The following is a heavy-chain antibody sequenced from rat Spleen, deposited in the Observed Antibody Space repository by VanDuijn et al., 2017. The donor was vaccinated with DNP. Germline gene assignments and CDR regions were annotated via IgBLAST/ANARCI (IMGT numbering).Heavy chain of an antibody. V-gene: IGHV2-19*01. CDR3: TRGGYPGITSAMDA. J-gene: IGHJ4*01. Sequence: QVQLKESGPGLVQPSQTLSLTCIVSGFSLTDYSVHWVRQPPGKGLEWMGRIRSGGTTDYNSALKSRLSISRDTSRSQVFLKMNSLQTEDTAIYFCTRGGYPGITSAMDAWGQGTSVTVSS. CDR2: IRSGGTT. CDR1: GFSLTDYS. D-gene: IGHD1-4*01.